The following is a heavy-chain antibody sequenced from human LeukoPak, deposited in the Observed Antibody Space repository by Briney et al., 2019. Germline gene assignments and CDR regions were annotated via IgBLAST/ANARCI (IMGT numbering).Heavy chain of an antibody. CDR1: GRSISSGGYY. J-gene: IGHJ3*02. Sequence: PSETLSLTCTVSGRSISSGGYYWSWIRQHPGKGLEWIGYFYYSGSTYYNPSLKSRVTISVDTSKNQFSLKLSSVTAADTAVYYCARDYGDHGAGAFDIWGQGTMVTVSS. D-gene: IGHD4-17*01. CDR3: ARDYGDHGAGAFDI. CDR2: FYYSGST. V-gene: IGHV4-31*03.